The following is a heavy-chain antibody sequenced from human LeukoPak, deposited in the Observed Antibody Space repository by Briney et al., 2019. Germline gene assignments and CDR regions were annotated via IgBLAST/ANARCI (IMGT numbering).Heavy chain of an antibody. CDR1: GYTFTGYY. V-gene: IGHV1-2*02. J-gene: IGHJ4*02. CDR2: INPNSGGT. D-gene: IGHD4-17*01. Sequence: ASVKVSCKASGYTFTGYYMHWVRQAPGHALEWMGWINPNSGGTNYAQKFQGRVTMTRDTSISTAYMELSRLRSDNTAVYYCASSMTTVTHFDYWGRGTLVTVSS. CDR3: ASSMTTVTHFDY.